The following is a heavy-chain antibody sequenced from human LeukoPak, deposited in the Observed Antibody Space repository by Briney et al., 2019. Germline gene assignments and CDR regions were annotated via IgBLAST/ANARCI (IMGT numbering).Heavy chain of an antibody. CDR1: GGSISSGSYY. D-gene: IGHD2-2*01. V-gene: IGHV4-61*02. Sequence: PSETLSLTCTVSGGSISSGSYYWSWIRQPAGKGLEWIGRIYTSGSTNYNPSLKSRVTISVDTSKNQFSLKLSSVTAADTAVYYCARTDRYCSSTSCLYNWFDPWGQGTLVTVSS. CDR2: IYTSGST. CDR3: ARTDRYCSSTSCLYNWFDP. J-gene: IGHJ5*02.